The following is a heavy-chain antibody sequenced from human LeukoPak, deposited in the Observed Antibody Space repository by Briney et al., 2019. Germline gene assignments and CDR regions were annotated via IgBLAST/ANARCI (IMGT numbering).Heavy chain of an antibody. CDR2: IIPIFGTA. J-gene: IGHJ6*03. D-gene: IGHD4-17*01. CDR1: GGTFSSYA. Sequence: SVKVSCKASGGTFSSYAISWVRQAPGQGLEWMGGIIPIFGTANYAQKFQGRVTITADESTSTAYMELSSLRSEDTAVYYCARDQGLDYGDYPYYYYYMDVWGKGTTVTISS. CDR3: ARDQGLDYGDYPYYYYYMDV. V-gene: IGHV1-69*13.